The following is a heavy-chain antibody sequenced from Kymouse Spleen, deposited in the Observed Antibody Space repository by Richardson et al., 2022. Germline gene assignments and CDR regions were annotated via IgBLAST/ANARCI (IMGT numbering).Heavy chain of an antibody. CDR1: GFTFDDYA. D-gene: IGHD6-6*01. CDR2: ISWNSGSI. V-gene: IGHV3-9*01. CDR3: AKDGYSSSSLYYYYGMDV. Sequence: EVQLVESGGGLVQPGRSLRLSCAASGFTFDDYAMHWVRQAPGKGLEWVSGISWNSGSIGYADSVKGRFTISRDNAKNSLYLQMNSLRAEDTALYYCAKDGYSSSSLYYYYGMDVWGQGTTVTVSS. J-gene: IGHJ6*02.